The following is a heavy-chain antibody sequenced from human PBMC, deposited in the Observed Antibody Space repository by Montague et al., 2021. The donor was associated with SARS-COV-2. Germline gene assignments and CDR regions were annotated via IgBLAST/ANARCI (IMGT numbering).Heavy chain of an antibody. CDR1: GFSIRTSYYY. V-gene: IGHV4-39*01. D-gene: IGHD3-22*01. J-gene: IGHJ4*02. Sequence: SETLSLTCSVSGFSIRTSYYYWGWVRQPPGKGLEWIGAIYRSASTHQNPPLRGRITLSVDTSKDQFSLKLNFVTAADTGLYYCATLKRPEYYYSGYYYFDPWGQGTLVTVSS. CDR2: IYRSAST. CDR3: ATLKRPEYYYSGYYYFDP.